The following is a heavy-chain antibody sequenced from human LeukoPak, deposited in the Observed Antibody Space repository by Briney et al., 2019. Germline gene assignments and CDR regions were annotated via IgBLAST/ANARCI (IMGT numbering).Heavy chain of an antibody. D-gene: IGHD2-15*01. CDR2: ISYDGSNK. J-gene: IGHJ4*02. V-gene: IGHV3-30-3*01. CDR3: AREADCSGGSCYSGFDY. CDR1: GFTFSSYA. Sequence: GRSLRLSCAASGFTFSSYAMHWVHQAPGKGLEWVAFISYDGSNKYYADSVKGRFTISRDNSKNTLYLQMNSLRAEDTAVYYCAREADCSGGSCYSGFDYWGQGILVIVSS.